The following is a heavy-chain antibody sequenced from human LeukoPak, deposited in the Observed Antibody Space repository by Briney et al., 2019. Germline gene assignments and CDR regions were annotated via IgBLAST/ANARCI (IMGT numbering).Heavy chain of an antibody. CDR2: IIPILGIA. V-gene: IGHV1-69*04. CDR3: ARDLGYYDSSGYWSY. Sequence: VKVSCKAPGGTFSSYTISWVRQAPGQGLEWMGRIIPILGIANYAQKFQGRVTITADKSTSTAYMELSSLRSEDTAVYYCARDLGYYDSSGYWSYWGQGTLVTVSS. CDR1: GGTFSSYT. J-gene: IGHJ4*02. D-gene: IGHD3-22*01.